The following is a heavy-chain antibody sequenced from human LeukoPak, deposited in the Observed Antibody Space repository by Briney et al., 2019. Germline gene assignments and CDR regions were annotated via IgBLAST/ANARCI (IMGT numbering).Heavy chain of an antibody. CDR1: GGTFSSYA. V-gene: IGHV1-69*13. D-gene: IGHD3-22*01. CDR2: IIPIFGTA. CDR3: WYYDSSGSNFDY. J-gene: IGHJ4*02. Sequence: SVKVSCKASGGTFSSYAISWVRQAPGQGLEWMGGIIPIFGTANYAQKFQGRVTITADESTSTAYMELSSLRSEDTAVYYCWYYDSSGSNFDYWGQGTLVTVSS.